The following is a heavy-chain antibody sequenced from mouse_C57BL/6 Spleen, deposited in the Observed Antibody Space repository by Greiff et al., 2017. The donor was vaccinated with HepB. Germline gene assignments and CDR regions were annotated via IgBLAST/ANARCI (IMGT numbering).Heavy chain of an antibody. CDR3: ARGGYGWFAY. Sequence: VQLQQSGPELVKPGASVKISCKASGYAFSSAWLNWVKQRPGKGLEWIGRIYPGDGDTNYNGKFKGKTTLTADKSSSTDYMQLSSLTSEDSAVYFCARGGYGWFAYWGQGTLVTVSA. V-gene: IGHV1-82*01. J-gene: IGHJ3*01. CDR2: IYPGDGDT. CDR1: GYAFSSAW. D-gene: IGHD2-2*01.